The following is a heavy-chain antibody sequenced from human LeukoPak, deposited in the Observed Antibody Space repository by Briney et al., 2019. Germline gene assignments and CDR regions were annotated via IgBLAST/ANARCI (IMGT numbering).Heavy chain of an antibody. V-gene: IGHV4-39*01. CDR3: ARLFPLMVRGVSDAFDI. CDR2: FCYSGST. D-gene: IGHD3-10*01. J-gene: IGHJ3*02. Sequence: SETLSLTCTVSGGSIISNPCCWGWIRQPPGKGLEWIGSFCYSGSTYSNPSLKSRVTISVDTSKYQFSLKLSSVTAADTAVYYCARLFPLMVRGVSDAFDIWGQGTMVTVSS. CDR1: GGSIISNPCC.